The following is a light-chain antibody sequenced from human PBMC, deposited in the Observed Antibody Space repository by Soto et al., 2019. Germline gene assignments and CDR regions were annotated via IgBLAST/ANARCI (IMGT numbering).Light chain of an antibody. V-gene: IGKV3-15*01. Sequence: EVGMTQSPATLSVSPGDRATLSCRASQNININVAWYQQKPGQAPRLLIFGASTRATGIPVSFRGSGSGTEFTLTISSLQSEDFAVYYCQQYHKWPRTFGQGTKVEIK. CDR3: QQYHKWPRT. CDR2: GAS. J-gene: IGKJ1*01. CDR1: QNININ.